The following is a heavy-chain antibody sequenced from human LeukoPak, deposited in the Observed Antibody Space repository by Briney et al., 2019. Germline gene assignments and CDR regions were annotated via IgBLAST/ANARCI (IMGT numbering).Heavy chain of an antibody. CDR3: ARVASVAGFDF. CDR1: GGSISSNRYY. CDR2: IFYSGST. Sequence: PSETLSLTCTVSGGSISSNRYYWGWIRQPPGKGLEWIGSIFYSGSTYYNPSLKSLVTISVDTSKNKFSLKMSSVNAADTAVYYCARVASVAGFDFWGQGTLVTVSS. J-gene: IGHJ4*02. D-gene: IGHD6-19*01. V-gene: IGHV4-39*01.